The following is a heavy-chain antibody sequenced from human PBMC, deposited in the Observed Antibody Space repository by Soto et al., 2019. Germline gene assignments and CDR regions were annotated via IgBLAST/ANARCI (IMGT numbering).Heavy chain of an antibody. D-gene: IGHD5-18*01. V-gene: IGHV1-69*04. CDR2: IIPILGIA. CDR1: GGTFSSYT. CDR3: ARDRVDVDTAMGYYFDY. J-gene: IGHJ4*02. Sequence: SVKVSCKASGGTFSSYTISWVRQAPGQGLEWMGRIIPILGIANYAQKFQGRVTITADKSTSTAYMELSSLRSEDTAVYYCARDRVDVDTAMGYYFDYWGQGTLVTVSS.